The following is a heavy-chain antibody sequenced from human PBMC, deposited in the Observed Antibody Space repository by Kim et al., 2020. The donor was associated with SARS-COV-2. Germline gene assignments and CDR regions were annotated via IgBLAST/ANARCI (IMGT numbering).Heavy chain of an antibody. CDR1: GGSISSDY. CDR3: ARAYSHRCGFDP. J-gene: IGHJ5*02. D-gene: IGHD2-21*01. V-gene: IGHV4-59*01. CDR2: FYYTGST. Sequence: SETLSLTCTVSGGSISSDYWTWVRQPPGKGLEWIGYFYYTGSTNYNPSLKSRVTISVDTSKHQSSLKLSSVTAADTAVYYCARAYSHRCGFDPWGQGTLVTVSS.